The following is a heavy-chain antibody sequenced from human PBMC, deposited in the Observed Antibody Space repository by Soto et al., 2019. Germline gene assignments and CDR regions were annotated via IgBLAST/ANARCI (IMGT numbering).Heavy chain of an antibody. CDR3: ADGGEWAFNFEY. D-gene: IGHD3-10*01. CDR1: GLSFSSYA. J-gene: IGHJ4*02. Sequence: EVQLLESGGGLIQPGGSLRLSCAASGLSFSSYAMSWVRQAPGKGLEWVSGISAGGSNTYYAASVKGRFTMSRDNSKNTLYLQMNSLRAEDTAVYYCADGGEWAFNFEYWGQGTLVSVSS. CDR2: ISAGGSNT. V-gene: IGHV3-23*01.